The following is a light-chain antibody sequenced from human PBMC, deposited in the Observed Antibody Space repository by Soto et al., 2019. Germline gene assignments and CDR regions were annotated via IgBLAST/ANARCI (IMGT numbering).Light chain of an antibody. CDR2: EVS. J-gene: IGLJ1*01. V-gene: IGLV2-14*01. CDR1: SSDIGGYDY. CDR3: SSYTSSTSCD. Sequence: QSVLTQPASVSGSPGQSITISCTGTSSDIGGYDYVSWYQQHPGKAPKLLIYEVSNRPSAVSNRFSGSKSGNTASLTISGLQAEDEADYYCSSYTSSTSCDFGTGTKVTVL.